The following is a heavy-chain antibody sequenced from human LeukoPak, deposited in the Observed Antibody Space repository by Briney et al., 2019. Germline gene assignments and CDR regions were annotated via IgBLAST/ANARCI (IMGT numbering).Heavy chain of an antibody. Sequence: GGSLRLSCAASGSTFSSSAMSWVRQAPGKGLEWVSAISGSGGSTYYADSVKGRFTISRDNSKNTLYLQMNSLRAEDTAVYYCAKDQAAAVYAFDIWGQGTMVTVSS. J-gene: IGHJ3*02. CDR1: GSTFSSSA. CDR3: AKDQAAAVYAFDI. D-gene: IGHD6-13*01. CDR2: ISGSGGST. V-gene: IGHV3-23*01.